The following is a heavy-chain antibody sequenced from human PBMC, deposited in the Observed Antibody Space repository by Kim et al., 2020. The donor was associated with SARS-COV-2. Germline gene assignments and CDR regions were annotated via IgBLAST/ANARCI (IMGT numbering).Heavy chain of an antibody. Sequence: SETLSLTCNVSGVSISTPTYFWGWIRQPPGKGLEWIGSIHYGGSTDYNPSLKSRVTISVDTSKNQFSLKVRSVTAADTAVYYCARHLSLRVDWGQGTLVTVSS. D-gene: IGHD3-16*01. CDR1: GVSISTPTYF. CDR3: ARHLSLRVD. V-gene: IGHV4-39*01. CDR2: IHYGGST. J-gene: IGHJ4*02.